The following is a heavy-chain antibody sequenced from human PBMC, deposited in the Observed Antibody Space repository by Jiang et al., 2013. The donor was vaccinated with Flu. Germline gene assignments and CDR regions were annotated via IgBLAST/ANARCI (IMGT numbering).Heavy chain of an antibody. CDR1: YA. Sequence: YAMSWVRQAPGKGLEWVSAISGSGGSTYYADSVKGRFTISRDNSKNTLYLQMNSLRAEDTAVYYCAKVGLGYGSGSYYNGNYFDYWGQGTLVTVSS. V-gene: IGHV3-23*01. CDR2: ISGSGGST. D-gene: IGHD3-10*01. J-gene: IGHJ4*02. CDR3: AKVGLGYGSGSYYNGNYFDY.